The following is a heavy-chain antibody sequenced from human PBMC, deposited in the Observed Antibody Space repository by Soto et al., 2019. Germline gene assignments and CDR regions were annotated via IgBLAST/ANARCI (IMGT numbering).Heavy chain of an antibody. CDR2: IDPSDSYT. CDR1: GYSFTSYW. CDR3: ARQAKYSYEIFDY. Sequence: GESLKISCKGSGYSFTSYWISWVRQMPGKGLEWMGRIDPSDSYTNYSPSFQGHVTISADKSISTAYLQWSSLKASDTAMYYCARQAKYSYEIFDYWGQGTLVTVSS. D-gene: IGHD5-18*01. V-gene: IGHV5-10-1*01. J-gene: IGHJ4*02.